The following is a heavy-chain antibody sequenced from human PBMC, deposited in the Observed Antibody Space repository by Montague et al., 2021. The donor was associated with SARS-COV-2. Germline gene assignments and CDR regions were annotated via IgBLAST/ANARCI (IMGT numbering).Heavy chain of an antibody. V-gene: IGHV4-39*01. J-gene: IGHJ6*02. D-gene: IGHD4-23*01. CDR3: ARLVETYYYYYGMDV. Sequence: SETLSLTCTVSGGSISGSSYYWGWIRQPPGRGLEWIGSIYYSGSTYYNPSLKSRVTISVDTSKNQFSLKLSSVTAADTAVYCCARLVETYYYYYGMDVWGQGTTVTVSS. CDR2: IYYSGST. CDR1: GGSISGSSYY.